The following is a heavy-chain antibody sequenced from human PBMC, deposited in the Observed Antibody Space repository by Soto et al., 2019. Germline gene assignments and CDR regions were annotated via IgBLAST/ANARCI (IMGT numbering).Heavy chain of an antibody. J-gene: IGHJ3*02. V-gene: IGHV4-31*03. D-gene: IGHD3-22*01. CDR3: ATGGYDSGGYRADDAFDI. Sequence: PSETLSLTCTVSGGSISSGGYYWSWIRQHPGKGLEWIGYIYYSGSTYYNPSLKSRVTISVDTSKNQFSLKLSSVTAADTAVYYCATGGYDSGGYRADDAFDIWAEGRMVT. CDR1: GGSISSGGYY. CDR2: IYYSGST.